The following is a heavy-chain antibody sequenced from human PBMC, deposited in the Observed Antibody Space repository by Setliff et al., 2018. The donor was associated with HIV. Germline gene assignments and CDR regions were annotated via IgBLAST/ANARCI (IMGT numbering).Heavy chain of an antibody. J-gene: IGHJ4*02. CDR2: IYYSGST. D-gene: IGHD1-26*01. V-gene: IGHV4-39*01. CDR1: GGSSSRSSYY. Sequence: ETLSLTCSVSGGSSSRSSYYWGWVRQPPGKGLEYIGSIYYSGSTYYNPSLRSRVTISVDTSKNQFSLKLDSVTAADTALYYCARQVGATKEGAYYFNYWGQGTLVTVSS. CDR3: ARQVGATKEGAYYFNY.